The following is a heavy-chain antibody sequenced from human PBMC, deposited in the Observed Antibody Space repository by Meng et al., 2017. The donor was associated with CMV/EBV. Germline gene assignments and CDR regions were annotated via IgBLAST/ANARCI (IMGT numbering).Heavy chain of an antibody. CDR2: IYYSGST. D-gene: IGHD3-3*01. Sequence: VQAQGSGPGIVKPSQTLSLTCTVSGGSISSGDYYWSWIRQPPGKGLEWIGYIYYSGSTYYNPSLKSRVTISVDTSKNQFSLKLSSVTAADTAVYYCARDNRRGGVDYWGQGTLVTVSS. CDR1: GGSISSGDYY. V-gene: IGHV4-30-4*08. CDR3: ARDNRRGGVDY. J-gene: IGHJ4*02.